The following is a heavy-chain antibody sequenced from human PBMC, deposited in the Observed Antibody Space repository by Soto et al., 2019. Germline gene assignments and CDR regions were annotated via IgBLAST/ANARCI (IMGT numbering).Heavy chain of an antibody. Sequence: GGSLRLSCAASGFTFSSYAMSWVRQAPGKGLEWVSAISGSGGSTYYADSVKGRFTISRDNSKNTLYLQMNSLRAEDTAVYYCATRQYYYDSSGYQVFDYWGQGTLVTVSS. D-gene: IGHD3-22*01. V-gene: IGHV3-23*01. CDR1: GFTFSSYA. CDR3: ATRQYYYDSSGYQVFDY. CDR2: ISGSGGST. J-gene: IGHJ4*02.